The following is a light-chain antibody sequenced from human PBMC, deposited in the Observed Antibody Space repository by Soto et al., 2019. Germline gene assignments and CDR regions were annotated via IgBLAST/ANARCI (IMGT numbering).Light chain of an antibody. J-gene: IGLJ1*01. CDR2: EIN. V-gene: IGLV2-8*01. CDR3: SSFAGSNNFPYV. CDR1: SGDVGAYDY. Sequence: QSPLTQPPSASSSPRQSVTISGTGTSGDVGAYDYVSRYQQHPGKAPKLMIYEINKRPSGVPDRFSGSKSGNTASLTVSGLQAEDEADYYCSSFAGSNNFPYVFGTGTKVTVL.